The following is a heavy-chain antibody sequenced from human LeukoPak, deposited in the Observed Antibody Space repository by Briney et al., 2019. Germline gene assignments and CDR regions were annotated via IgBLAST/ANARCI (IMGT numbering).Heavy chain of an antibody. V-gene: IGHV3-48*03. Sequence: GGSLRLSCAASGFTFSSFEMNWVRQAPGKGLEWVSYISSSGSTIYYADSVKGRFTISRDNAKNSLYLQMNSLRAEDTAVYYCARERRPGIAAAGTGGDAFDIWGQGTMVTVSS. CDR1: GFTFSSFE. D-gene: IGHD6-13*01. CDR2: ISSSGSTI. CDR3: ARERRPGIAAAGTGGDAFDI. J-gene: IGHJ3*02.